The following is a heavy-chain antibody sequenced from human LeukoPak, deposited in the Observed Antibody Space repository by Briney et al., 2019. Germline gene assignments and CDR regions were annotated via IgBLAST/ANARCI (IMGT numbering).Heavy chain of an antibody. CDR1: GFTFSAYA. CDR3: AKEIYYDGSPTDSQH. CDR2: ISGSGGST. Sequence: GGSLRLSCAASGFTFSAYAMSWVRQAPGKGLEWVSSISGSGGSTYYADSVKGRFTISRDNSKNTVYLQMNSLRAEDTAVYYCAKEIYYDGSPTDSQHWGQGTLVTVSS. J-gene: IGHJ1*01. D-gene: IGHD3-22*01. V-gene: IGHV3-23*01.